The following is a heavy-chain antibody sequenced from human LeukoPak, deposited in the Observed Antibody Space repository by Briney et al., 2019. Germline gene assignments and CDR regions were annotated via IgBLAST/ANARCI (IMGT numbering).Heavy chain of an antibody. D-gene: IGHD3-16*02. Sequence: PGGSLRLSCAASGFTFSSYWMSWVRQAPGKGPEWVANIKQDGSEKYYVDSVKGRFTISRDNAKNSLYLQMNSLRAEDTAVYYCARGVGSYDYVWGSYRYSLDYWGQGTLVTVSS. CDR3: ARGVGSYDYVWGSYRYSLDY. J-gene: IGHJ4*02. CDR1: GFTFSSYW. V-gene: IGHV3-7*01. CDR2: IKQDGSEK.